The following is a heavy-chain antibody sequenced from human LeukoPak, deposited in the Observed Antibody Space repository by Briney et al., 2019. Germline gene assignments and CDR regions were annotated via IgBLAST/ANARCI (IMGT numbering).Heavy chain of an antibody. J-gene: IGHJ3*02. D-gene: IGHD3-22*01. CDR2: ISGSGSRK. Sequence: GGSLRLSCAASGFTFSDYAMSWVRQAPGKGLEWVSAISGSGSRKYYADSVKGRFTISRDNSKNTLYLQMNSLRAEDTAVYYCANDGAYYDSRTDAFDIWGQGTMVTVSS. V-gene: IGHV3-23*01. CDR1: GFTFSDYA. CDR3: ANDGAYYDSRTDAFDI.